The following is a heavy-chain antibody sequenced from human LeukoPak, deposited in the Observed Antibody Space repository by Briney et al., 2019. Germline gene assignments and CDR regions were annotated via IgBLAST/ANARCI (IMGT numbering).Heavy chain of an antibody. CDR1: GFTFSSYG. D-gene: IGHD3-10*01. CDR3: AREGYYGSGKNAFDI. CDR2: IWYDGSNK. V-gene: IGHV3-33*01. J-gene: IGHJ3*02. Sequence: RGSLRLSCAASGFTFSSYGMHWVRQAPGKGLEWVAVIWYDGSNKYYADSVKGRFTISRDNSKNTLYLQMNSLRAEDTAVYYCAREGYYGSGKNAFDIWGQGTMVTVSS.